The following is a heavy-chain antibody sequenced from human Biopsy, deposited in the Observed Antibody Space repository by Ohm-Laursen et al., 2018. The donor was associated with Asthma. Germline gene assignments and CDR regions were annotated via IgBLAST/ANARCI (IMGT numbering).Heavy chain of an antibody. J-gene: IGHJ6*02. V-gene: IGHV1-18*04. CDR2: ISVYNGNT. CDR1: DYTFNSAG. D-gene: IGHD3-10*01. Sequence: ASVKVSCKTSDYTFNSAGITWVRQAPGQGLGWMGWISVYNGNTKVAQKLQDRVTMITDTSTSTAYMELRSLRSDDTAVYFCARAVDYSHYYGIDVWGQGTTVTVS. CDR3: ARAVDYSHYYGIDV.